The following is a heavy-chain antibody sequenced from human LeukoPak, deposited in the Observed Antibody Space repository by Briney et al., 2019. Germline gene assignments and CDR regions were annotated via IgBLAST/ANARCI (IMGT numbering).Heavy chain of an antibody. CDR3: AGRWNYGRGSDY. V-gene: IGHV3-23*01. CDR2: ISGSGGST. Sequence: GGSLRLSCAASGFTFSSYAMSWVRQAPGKGLEWVSAISGSGGSTYYADSVKGRFTISRDNSKNTLYLQMNSLRAENTAVYYCAGRWNYGRGSDYWGQGTLVTVSS. J-gene: IGHJ4*02. CDR1: GFTFSSYA. D-gene: IGHD1-7*01.